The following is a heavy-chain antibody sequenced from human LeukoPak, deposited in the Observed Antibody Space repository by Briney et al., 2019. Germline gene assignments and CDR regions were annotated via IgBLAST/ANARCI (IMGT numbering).Heavy chain of an antibody. CDR1: GYTFTGYY. CDR2: ISTYNGNT. CDR3: ARASSWELLLDY. D-gene: IGHD1-26*01. Sequence: ASVKVSCKASGYTFTGYYMHWVRQAPGQGLEWMGWISTYNGNTNYVQKLQGRVTMTTDTSTSTAYMELRSLRSDDTAVYYCARASSWELLLDYWGQGTLVTVSS. J-gene: IGHJ4*02. V-gene: IGHV1-18*04.